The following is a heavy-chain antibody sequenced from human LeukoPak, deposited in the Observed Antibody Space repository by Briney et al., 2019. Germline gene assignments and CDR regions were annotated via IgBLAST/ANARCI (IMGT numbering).Heavy chain of an antibody. CDR2: IKQDGSEK. V-gene: IGHV3-7*04. CDR3: ARDEHQYYSESSGRFDF. Sequence: GGSLRLSCAASGFTFSDYYMSWIRQAPGKGLEWVANIKQDGSEKYYVDSARGRFTISRDNAKNSLYLQMNSLRAEDTAVYYCARDEHQYYSESSGRFDFWGQGVLVTVSS. CDR1: GFTFSDYY. D-gene: IGHD3-22*01. J-gene: IGHJ4*02.